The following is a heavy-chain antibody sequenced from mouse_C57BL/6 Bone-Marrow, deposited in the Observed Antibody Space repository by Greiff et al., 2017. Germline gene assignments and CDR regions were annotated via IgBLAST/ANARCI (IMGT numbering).Heavy chain of an antibody. CDR1: GFTFSSYG. CDR2: ISSGGSYT. Sequence: EVMLVESGGDLVKPGGSLKLSCAASGFTFSSYGMSWVRQTPDKRLEWVATISSGGSYTYYPDSVKGRFTISRDNAKNTLYLQRSSLKSEDTAMYYCARQGTTVVATDYWGQGTTLTVSS. V-gene: IGHV5-6*02. D-gene: IGHD1-1*01. CDR3: ARQGTTVVATDY. J-gene: IGHJ2*01.